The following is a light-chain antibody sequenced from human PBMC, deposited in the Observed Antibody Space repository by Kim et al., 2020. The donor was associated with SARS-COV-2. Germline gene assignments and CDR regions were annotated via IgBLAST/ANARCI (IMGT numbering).Light chain of an antibody. Sequence: GVTISYTGRSSNIGAGYDLHWYQQLPGPAPNLLVYGNINRPSGVPDRFSGSKSGTSASLAITGLQAEDEADYYCQSYDSSLSGYVFGTGTKVTVL. CDR3: QSYDSSLSGYV. J-gene: IGLJ1*01. CDR2: GNI. V-gene: IGLV1-40*01. CDR1: SSNIGAGYD.